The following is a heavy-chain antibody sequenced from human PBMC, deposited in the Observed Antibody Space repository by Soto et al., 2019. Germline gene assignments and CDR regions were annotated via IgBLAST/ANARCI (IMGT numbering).Heavy chain of an antibody. D-gene: IGHD3-3*01. CDR2: IYYSGST. V-gene: IGHV4-30-4*01. J-gene: IGHJ4*02. Sequence: PSETLSLTCTVSGGSISSGDYYWSWIRQPPGKGLEWIGYIYYSGSTYYNPSLKSRVTISVDTSKNQFSLKLSSVTAADTAVYYCARVGRFLEWSTQDLTDYWGQGTLVTVSS. CDR3: ARVGRFLEWSTQDLTDY. CDR1: GGSISSGDYY.